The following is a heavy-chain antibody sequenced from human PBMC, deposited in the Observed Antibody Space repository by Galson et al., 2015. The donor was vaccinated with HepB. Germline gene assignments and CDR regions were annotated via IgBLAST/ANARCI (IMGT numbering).Heavy chain of an antibody. V-gene: IGHV1-2*02. CDR1: GYTFTGYY. J-gene: IGHJ6*03. D-gene: IGHD6-13*01. CDR3: ARDQPSSWLYYYYYMDV. Sequence: SVTVSCKASGYTFTGYYMHWVRQAPGQGLEWMGWINPNSGGTNYAQKFQGRVTMTRDTSISTAYMELSRLRSDDTAVYYCARDQPSSWLYYYYYMDVWGKGTTVTVSS. CDR2: INPNSGGT.